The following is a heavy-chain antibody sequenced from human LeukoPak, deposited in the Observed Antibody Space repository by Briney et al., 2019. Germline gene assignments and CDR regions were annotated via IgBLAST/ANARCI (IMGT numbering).Heavy chain of an antibody. J-gene: IGHJ4*02. CDR2: ISTSGSTT. CDR1: GFTFSDYY. CDR3: AREALVPDY. Sequence: GGSLRLSCAASGFTFSDYYMSWIRQAPGTGLEWFSYISTSGSTTLYADSVKGRFTISRDNAKNSLYLQMNSPRAEDTAVYYCAREALVPDYWGQGTPVTVSS. D-gene: IGHD1-26*01. V-gene: IGHV3-11*01.